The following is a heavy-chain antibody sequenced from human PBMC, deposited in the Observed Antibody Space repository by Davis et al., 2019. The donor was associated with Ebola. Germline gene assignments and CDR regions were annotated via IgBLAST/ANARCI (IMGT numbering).Heavy chain of an antibody. V-gene: IGHV3-30*18. CDR3: AKDSLAAAAGTPALYYYYGMDV. CDR2: ISYDGSNK. CDR1: GFSFRSYG. D-gene: IGHD6-13*01. J-gene: IGHJ6*02. Sequence: GESLKLSCAVSGFSFRSYGMHWVRQAPGKGLEWVAVISYDGSNKYYADSVKGRLTISRDNSKNTLYLQMNSLRAEDTAVYYCAKDSLAAAAGTPALYYYYGMDVWGQGTTVTVSS.